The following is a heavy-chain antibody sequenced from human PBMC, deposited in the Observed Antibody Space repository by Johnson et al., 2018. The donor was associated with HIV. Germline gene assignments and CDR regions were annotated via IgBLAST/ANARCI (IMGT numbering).Heavy chain of an antibody. CDR2: IRTDGSST. D-gene: IGHD6-19*01. Sequence: QEQLVESGGGLVPPGGSVKLSCQGSGFTFSDYYMTWIRQAPGKGLEWVSYIRTDGSSTYYADAVKGRFTFVRDNAKNSVYLQMTSLRVEDTAVYYCARGGGSDWYNAFDIWGQGTMVTVSS. J-gene: IGHJ3*02. CDR1: GFTFSDYY. CDR3: ARGGGSDWYNAFDI. V-gene: IGHV3-11*04.